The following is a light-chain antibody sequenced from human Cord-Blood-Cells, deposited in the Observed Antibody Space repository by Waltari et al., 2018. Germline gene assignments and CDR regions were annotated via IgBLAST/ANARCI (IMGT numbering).Light chain of an antibody. J-gene: IGLJ1*01. V-gene: IGLV3-19*01. CDR1: SLRSYY. CDR2: GKN. CDR3: NSRDNSGNHYV. Sequence: SSELTQDPAVSVALGQTVRITLPGDSLRSYYASWYQQKPGQAPVLVIYGKNNRPSGIPDRFSGSSSGNTASLTITGAQAEDEADYYCNSRDNSGNHYVFGTGTKVTVL.